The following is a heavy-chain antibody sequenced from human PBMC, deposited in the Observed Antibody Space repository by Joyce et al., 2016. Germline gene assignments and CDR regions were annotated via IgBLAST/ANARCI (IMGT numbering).Heavy chain of an antibody. D-gene: IGHD4-17*01. CDR1: GFSLSTSGLS. Sequence: QVTLRESGPALVKPTQTLTLTCTFSGFSLSTSGLSVSWIRQPPGKALEWLARIDWDDDKYYRTSLKTRLTISKDTSRNQVVLTLTNMDPVDTATYFCAQTYGDYSSPFDYWGRGTLVTVSS. CDR2: IDWDDDK. V-gene: IGHV2-70*15. CDR3: AQTYGDYSSPFDY. J-gene: IGHJ4*02.